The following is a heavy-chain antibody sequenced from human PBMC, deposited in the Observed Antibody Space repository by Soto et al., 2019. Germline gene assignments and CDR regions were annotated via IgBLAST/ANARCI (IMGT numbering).Heavy chain of an antibody. CDR3: ASPRCGDWDYYYYYGMDV. J-gene: IGHJ6*01. CDR1: GYTFTSYG. CDR2: ISAYNGNT. D-gene: IGHD2-21*02. Sequence: GASVKVSCKASGYTFTSYGISWGRQAPGQGLEWMGWISAYNGNTNYAQKLQGRVTMTTDTSTSTAYMELRSLRSDDTAVYYCASPRCGDWDYYYYYGMDVRGQGTTVTVSS. V-gene: IGHV1-18*01.